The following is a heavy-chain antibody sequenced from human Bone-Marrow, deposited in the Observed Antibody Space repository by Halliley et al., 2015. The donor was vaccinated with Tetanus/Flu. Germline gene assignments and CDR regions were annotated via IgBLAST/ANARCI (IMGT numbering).Heavy chain of an antibody. CDR2: IYFSGHT. V-gene: IGHV4-61*01. J-gene: IGHJ4*02. D-gene: IGHD1-26*01. Sequence: TLSLTCTVSGGSLSDGPHYWSWIRQSPGKGLEWIGYIYFSGHTNYNPSLQSRITMSIDTSKNQFSLRLNSVTAADTAVYYCARRIVGVTWYYFDYWGRGTLVTVSS. CDR3: ARRIVGVTWYYFDY. CDR1: GGSLSDGPHY.